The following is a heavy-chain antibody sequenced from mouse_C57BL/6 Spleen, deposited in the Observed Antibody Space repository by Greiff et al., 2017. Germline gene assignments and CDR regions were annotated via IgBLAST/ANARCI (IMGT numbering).Heavy chain of an antibody. Sequence: QVQLQQSGAELAKPGASVKLSCKASGYTFTSYWMHWVKQRPGQGLEWIGYINPSSGYTKYNQKFKDKATLTADNSSSTAYMQLSSLTYEDSAVYYCARYDGYAPYAMDYWGQGTSVTVSS. CDR3: ARYDGYAPYAMDY. V-gene: IGHV1-7*01. J-gene: IGHJ4*01. CDR2: INPSSGYT. CDR1: GYTFTSYW. D-gene: IGHD2-3*01.